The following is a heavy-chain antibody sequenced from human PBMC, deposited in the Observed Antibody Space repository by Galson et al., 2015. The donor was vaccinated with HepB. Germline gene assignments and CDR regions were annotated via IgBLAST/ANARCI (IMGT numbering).Heavy chain of an antibody. Sequence: SLRLSCAASGFTFSNYGMHWVRQAPGKGLEWVAVISYDGSNKYYADSVKGRFTISRDNSKNTLYLQMNSLRAEDTAVYYCARVKGATYRYYFDYWGQGTLVTVSS. V-gene: IGHV3-30*19. D-gene: IGHD1-26*01. J-gene: IGHJ4*02. CDR2: ISYDGSNK. CDR3: ARVKGATYRYYFDY. CDR1: GFTFSNYG.